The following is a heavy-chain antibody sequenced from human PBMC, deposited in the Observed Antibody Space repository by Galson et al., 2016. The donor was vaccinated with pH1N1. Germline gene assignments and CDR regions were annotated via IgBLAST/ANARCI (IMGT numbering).Heavy chain of an antibody. CDR1: GYTFTDHY. D-gene: IGHD3-10*01. Sequence: SVKVSCKASGYTFTDHYMHWARQAPGHGLEWMGWINPNNGGAKYPQKFQGRVTLTRDTSTNTVYMELSSLRTDDTAVYFCATGAGNSWFDPWGQGTLFTVSS. CDR3: ATGAGNSWFDP. CDR2: INPNNGGA. V-gene: IGHV1-2*02. J-gene: IGHJ5*02.